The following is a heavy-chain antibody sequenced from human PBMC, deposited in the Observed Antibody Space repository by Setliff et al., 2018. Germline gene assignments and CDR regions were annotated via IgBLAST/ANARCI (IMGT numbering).Heavy chain of an antibody. D-gene: IGHD3-22*01. CDR2: IIPMFRTG. CDR3: ARDADYYDSSENPIVDY. V-gene: IGHV1-69*13. CDR1: GDTFSTYP. J-gene: IGHJ4*02. Sequence: ASVKVSCKASGDTFSTYPISWVRQAPGHGLEWMGGIIPMFRTGKYAQRFQGRITITADESTSTAYMDLRSLRSDDTAVYYCARDADYYDSSENPIVDYWGQGTLVTVSS.